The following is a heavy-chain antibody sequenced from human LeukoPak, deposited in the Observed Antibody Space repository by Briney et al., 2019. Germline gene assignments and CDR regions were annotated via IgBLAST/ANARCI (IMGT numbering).Heavy chain of an antibody. CDR1: GFTFTSYA. CDR2: ISYDGSIA. CDR3: ASELLGRAVAGSPFDY. J-gene: IGHJ4*02. V-gene: IGHV3-30-3*01. Sequence: GGSLRLSCAASGFTFTSYAMHWVRQAPGKGLEWVAVISYDGSIAYFADSVRGRFTISRDNSKNTLYLQMNSLRAEDTAVYYCASELLGRAVAGSPFDYWGQGTLVTVSS. D-gene: IGHD6-19*01.